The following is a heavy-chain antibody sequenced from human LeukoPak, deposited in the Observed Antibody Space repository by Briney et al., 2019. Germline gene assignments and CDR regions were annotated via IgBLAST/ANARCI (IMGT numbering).Heavy chain of an antibody. CDR2: ISAYNGNT. D-gene: IGHD3-3*01. Sequence: ASVKVSCKASGYTFTSYGISWVRQAPGQGLEWMGWISAYNGNTNYAQKLQGRVTMTTDTSTSTAYMELRSLRSDDTAAYYCARDPDYDFWSGYYFPGYWGQGTLVTVSS. V-gene: IGHV1-18*01. J-gene: IGHJ4*02. CDR1: GYTFTSYG. CDR3: ARDPDYDFWSGYYFPGY.